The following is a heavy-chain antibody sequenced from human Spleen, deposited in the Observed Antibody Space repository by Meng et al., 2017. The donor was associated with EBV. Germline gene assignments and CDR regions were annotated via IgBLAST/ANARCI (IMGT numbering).Heavy chain of an antibody. D-gene: IGHD3-10*01. J-gene: IGHJ4*02. CDR2: LIPYFGAA. CDR3: ASESGRGYTPDY. V-gene: IGHV1-69*01. CDR1: GITFSHSA. Sequence: QGQVGQSGAGVKRPGAPVKVSCNASGITFSHSAFSWVRQAPGKGLEWLGGLIPYFGAANYAPKFEGRVTIIADDSTRTHYLELTSLRSDDAGMYYCASESGRGYTPDYWGQGTLVTVSS.